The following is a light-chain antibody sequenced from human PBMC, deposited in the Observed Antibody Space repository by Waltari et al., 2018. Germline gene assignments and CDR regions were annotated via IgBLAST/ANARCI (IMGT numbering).Light chain of an antibody. CDR3: QQYNNWPLT. Sequence: EIVMTQSPATLSVSPGERATLSCRASQSVSSNLAWYQQKPGQAPRLLIYGASTRANGIPARCSGGASGTEFTLTISSLQSEDFTVYYCQQYNNWPLTFGGGTKVEIK. J-gene: IGKJ4*01. CDR1: QSVSSN. V-gene: IGKV3-15*01. CDR2: GAS.